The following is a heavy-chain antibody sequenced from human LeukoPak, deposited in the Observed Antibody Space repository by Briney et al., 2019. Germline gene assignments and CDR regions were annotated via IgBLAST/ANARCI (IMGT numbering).Heavy chain of an antibody. CDR3: VRSAQGRGGYAFDY. D-gene: IGHD5-12*01. Sequence: SETLSLTCTVSGGSISTFYWSWIRRPPGKGLEWIGYISYSGGTNYNPSLKSRVTISVDTSKNQFSLKLSSVTAADTAVYYCVRSAQGRGGYAFDYWGQGTLVTVSS. V-gene: IGHV4-59*08. J-gene: IGHJ4*02. CDR1: GGSISTFY. CDR2: ISYSGGT.